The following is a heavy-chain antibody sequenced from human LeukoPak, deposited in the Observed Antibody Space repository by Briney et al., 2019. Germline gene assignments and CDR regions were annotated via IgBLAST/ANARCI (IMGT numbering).Heavy chain of an antibody. V-gene: IGHV3-53*01. Sequence: PGGSLRLSCAASGFTVSNHYMSWVRQAPGKGLEWVSVIYSGGSTFYADSVKGRFTISRDNSKNTLYLQMNSLRAEDTAVYYCARDDGVKAFDIWGQGTMVTVSS. J-gene: IGHJ3*02. D-gene: IGHD5-24*01. CDR2: IYSGGST. CDR3: ARDDGVKAFDI. CDR1: GFTVSNHY.